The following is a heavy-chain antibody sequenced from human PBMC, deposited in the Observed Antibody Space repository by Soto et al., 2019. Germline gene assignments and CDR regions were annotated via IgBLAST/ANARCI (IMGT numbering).Heavy chain of an antibody. CDR3: AKERYDNYALDY. CDR1: GFTFSSYA. D-gene: IGHD5-12*01. Sequence: GGSLRLSCAASGFTFSSYAMSWVRQAPGKGLEWVSGMSGTGGSTYYADSVKGRFTISRDNSENTLYLQMSSLRAEDTAVYYCAKERYDNYALDYWGQGTLVTVSS. V-gene: IGHV3-23*01. CDR2: MSGTGGST. J-gene: IGHJ4*02.